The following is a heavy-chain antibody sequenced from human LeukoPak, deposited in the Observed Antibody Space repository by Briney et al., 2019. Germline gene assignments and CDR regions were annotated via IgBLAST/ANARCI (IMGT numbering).Heavy chain of an antibody. CDR1: GFTFSSYA. J-gene: IGHJ6*03. CDR2: ITGSGGRT. Sequence: GGSLRLSCAASGFTFSSYAMNWVRQAPGKGLEWVSAITGSGGRTYYADSVKGRFTISRDNSKNTLYLQMNSLRAEDTAVYYCAKSLEYYYYYYMDVWGKGTTVTISS. CDR3: AKSLEYYYYYYMDV. V-gene: IGHV3-23*01.